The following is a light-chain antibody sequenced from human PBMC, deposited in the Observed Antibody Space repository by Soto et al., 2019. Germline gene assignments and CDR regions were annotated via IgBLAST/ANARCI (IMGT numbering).Light chain of an antibody. CDR1: QGIRND. CDR3: LQDYNYPGT. CDR2: ASS. J-gene: IGKJ1*01. V-gene: IGKV1-6*01. Sequence: AIQMTQSPSSLSASVGDRVTITCRASQGIRNDLGWYQQKPGKAPKLLIYASSSLQSGFPSRFSGIGSGTDYNLTISSLQPEDFATYYWLQDYNYPGTFGQGTKVEIK.